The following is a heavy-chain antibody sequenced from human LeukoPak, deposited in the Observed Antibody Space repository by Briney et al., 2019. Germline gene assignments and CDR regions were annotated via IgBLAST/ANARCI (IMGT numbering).Heavy chain of an antibody. CDR3: ARGLNWFTF. CDR1: GGSIDNYY. V-gene: IGHV4-59*01. J-gene: IGHJ4*02. Sequence: PSETLSLTCTVSGGSIDNYYWSWIRQPPGKGLEWIGYIYYSGSTNYNPSLKSRVTISVDTSKNQVSLKLTSVTAADTAVYHCARGLNWFTFWGQGTLVTVSS. CDR2: IYYSGST. D-gene: IGHD3-16*01.